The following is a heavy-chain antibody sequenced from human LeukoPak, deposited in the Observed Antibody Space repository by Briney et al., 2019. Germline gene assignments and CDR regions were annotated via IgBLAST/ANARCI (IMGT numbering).Heavy chain of an antibody. J-gene: IGHJ4*02. D-gene: IGHD2-2*01. V-gene: IGHV3-64D*09. CDR2: ISRSGGST. CDR3: ARRSDTSFLDC. Sequence: GGSLRLSCSASGFTFSSYPMHWVRQAPGKGLESVSAISRSGGSTNYADSVKGRFTISRDSSKNTLYLQMSSLRDEDTAVFYCARRSDTSFLDCWGQGTLVTVSS. CDR1: GFTFSSYP.